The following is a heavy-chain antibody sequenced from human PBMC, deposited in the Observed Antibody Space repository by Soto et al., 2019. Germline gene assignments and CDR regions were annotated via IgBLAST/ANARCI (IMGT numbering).Heavy chain of an antibody. CDR2: IKPDGSEQ. Sequence: EVQLVESGGGLVQPGGSLRLSCAASEFTFDKYYMTWVRQAPGKGPEWVANIKPDGSEQYYVDSVKGRFTISRDNANNSLYLQMNSLRAEDTAVYFCARGNWNYYYGFDVW. CDR3: ARGNWNYYYGFDV. V-gene: IGHV3-7*01. D-gene: IGHD1-20*01. CDR1: EFTFDKYY. J-gene: IGHJ6*01.